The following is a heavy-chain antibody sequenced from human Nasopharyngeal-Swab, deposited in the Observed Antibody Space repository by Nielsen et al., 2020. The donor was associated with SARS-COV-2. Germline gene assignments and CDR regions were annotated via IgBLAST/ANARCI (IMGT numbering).Heavy chain of an antibody. CDR3: AKDCDSGDDSDDYYHYYGMDV. J-gene: IGHJ6*02. Sequence: GASLNISCAASGFTFRSYVISWVRQAPGKGLEWVSVISGSDHTTYYPDSVKGRFTISRDNSKNTVNLQMNSLRVEDTAIYYCAKDCDSGDDSDDYYHYYGMDVWGQGTTVTVFS. V-gene: IGHV3-23*01. D-gene: IGHD5-12*01. CDR2: ISGSDHTT. CDR1: GFTFRSYV.